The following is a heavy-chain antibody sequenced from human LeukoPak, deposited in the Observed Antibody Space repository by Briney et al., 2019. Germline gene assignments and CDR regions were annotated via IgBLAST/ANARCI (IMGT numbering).Heavy chain of an antibody. CDR3: AKTMIVVPQMDY. D-gene: IGHD3-22*01. J-gene: IGHJ4*02. V-gene: IGHV3-30*02. CDR2: IRYDGSDK. Sequence: GGSLRLSCAASGFTFSNYGMHWVRQAPGKGLEWVAFIRYDGSDKYYADSVKGRFTISRDNAKNSLYLQMNSLRAEDTAVYYCAKTMIVVPQMDYWGQGTLVTVSS. CDR1: GFTFSNYG.